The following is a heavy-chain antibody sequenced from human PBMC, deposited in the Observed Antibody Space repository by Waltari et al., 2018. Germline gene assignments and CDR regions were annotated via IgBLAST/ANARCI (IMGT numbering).Heavy chain of an antibody. D-gene: IGHD2-2*01. V-gene: IGHV3-7*03. CDR3: ARGSPGYVRVWDS. CDR1: GFTVSAHW. CDR2: IKYDGSAT. Sequence: EVQLTESGGGLVQPGGSLRLPCAASGFTVSAHWMTWGRQAPGKGLEWVANIKYDGSATYHADSVNGRFSISRDNAKNSLYLQMNSVSAEDTAIYYCARGSPGYVRVWDSWGQGTMVTVSS. J-gene: IGHJ4*02.